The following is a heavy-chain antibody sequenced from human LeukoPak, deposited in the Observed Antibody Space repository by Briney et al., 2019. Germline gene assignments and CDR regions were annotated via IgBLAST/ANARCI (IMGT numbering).Heavy chain of an antibody. Sequence: PGGSLRLSCAASGFTFSDYYMSWIRQAPGKGLEWVSYISSSGSTIYYADSVKGRFTISRDNAKNSLYLQMNSLRAEDTAVYYCARWARVIAIGDAFDIWGQGTMVTVSS. J-gene: IGHJ3*02. CDR2: ISSSGSTI. CDR1: GFTFSDYY. CDR3: ARWARVIAIGDAFDI. D-gene: IGHD2-21*01. V-gene: IGHV3-11*04.